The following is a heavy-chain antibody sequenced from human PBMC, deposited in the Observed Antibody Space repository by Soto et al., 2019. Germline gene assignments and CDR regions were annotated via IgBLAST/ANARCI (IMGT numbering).Heavy chain of an antibody. J-gene: IGHJ4*01. CDR1: GYTFTGYY. D-gene: IGHD1-20*01. CDR2: INPNSGGT. CDR3: ARVVQDDIKKGTNNWNFDS. V-gene: IGHV1-2*02. Sequence: GASVKVSCKASGYTFTGYYMHWVRQAPGQGLEWMGWINPNSGGTNYAQKFQGRVTMTRDTSISTAYMELSRLRSDDTAVYYCARVVQDDIKKGTNNWNFDSWGHGTLVTVLL.